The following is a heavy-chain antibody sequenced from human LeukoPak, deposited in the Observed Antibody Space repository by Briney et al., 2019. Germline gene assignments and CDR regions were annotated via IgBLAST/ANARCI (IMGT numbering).Heavy chain of an antibody. CDR1: GFTFSSYA. D-gene: IGHD5-12*01. V-gene: IGHV3-30-3*01. CDR2: ISYDGSNK. CDR3: ARGLGWRRYFDY. J-gene: IGHJ4*02. Sequence: GGSLRLSCAASGFTFSSYAMHWVRQAPGKGLGWVAVISYDGSNKYYADSVKGRFTISRDNAKNSLYLQMNSLRAEDTAVYYCARGLGWRRYFDYWGQGTLVTVSS.